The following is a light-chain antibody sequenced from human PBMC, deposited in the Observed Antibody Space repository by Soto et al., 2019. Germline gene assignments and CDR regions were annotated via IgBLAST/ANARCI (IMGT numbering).Light chain of an antibody. CDR3: QHRANWPLT. J-gene: IGKJ4*01. Sequence: EIVLTQSPATLSLSPGERATLSCRASQSVSSYLAWYQQKPGQAPRLLIYDASNRATGIPARFSGSGSGTDFTRTISSLEPEDFAVYYCQHRANWPLTFGGGTTVEIK. CDR1: QSVSSY. CDR2: DAS. V-gene: IGKV3-11*01.